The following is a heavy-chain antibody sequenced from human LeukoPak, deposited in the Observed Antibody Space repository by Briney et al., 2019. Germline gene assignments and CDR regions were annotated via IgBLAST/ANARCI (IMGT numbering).Heavy chain of an antibody. CDR2: IYPADPDT. D-gene: IGHD5-18*01. V-gene: IGHV5-51*01. CDR3: ARQFKMVSSYDY. J-gene: IGHJ4*02. CDR1: GYSFTNYW. Sequence: GESLKISCKASGYSFTNYWIGWVRQMPVKGLEWKGSIYPADPDTRNRPSFQGQVTISADKSINNAYLQLSSLKASDTAMYYCARQFKMVSSYDYWGQGTLVTVSS.